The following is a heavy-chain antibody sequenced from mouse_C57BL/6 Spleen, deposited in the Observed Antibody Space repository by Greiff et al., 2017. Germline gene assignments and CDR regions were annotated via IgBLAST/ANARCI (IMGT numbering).Heavy chain of an antibody. CDR1: GYTFTGYW. J-gene: IGHJ4*01. D-gene: IGHD1-1*01. V-gene: IGHV1-9*01. CDR2: ILPGSGST. Sequence: VQLQQSGAELMKPGASVKLSCKATGYTFTGYWIEWVKQRPGHGLEWIGEILPGSGSTNYNEKFKGKATFTAATSSNTVYLQLSSLTTDDSAISYCARPLYYYGSSYAMDYWGQGTSVTVSS. CDR3: ARPLYYYGSSYAMDY.